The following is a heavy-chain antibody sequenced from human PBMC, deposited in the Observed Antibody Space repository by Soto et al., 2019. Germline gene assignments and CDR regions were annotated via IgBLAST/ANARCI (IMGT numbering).Heavy chain of an antibody. Sequence: PSETLSLTCAVSGGSISSGGYSWSWIRQPPGKGLEWIGYIYHSGSTYYNPSLKSRVTISVDRSKNQFSLKLSSVTAADTAVYYCARGGSYSSSWSWFDPWGQGTLVTVSS. J-gene: IGHJ5*02. D-gene: IGHD6-13*01. V-gene: IGHV4-30-2*01. CDR3: ARGGSYSSSWSWFDP. CDR2: IYHSGST. CDR1: GGSISSGGYS.